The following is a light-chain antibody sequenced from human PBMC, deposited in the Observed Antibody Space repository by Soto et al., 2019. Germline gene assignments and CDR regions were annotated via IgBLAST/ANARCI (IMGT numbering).Light chain of an antibody. CDR3: CSYAGGGTLV. J-gene: IGLJ3*02. CDR1: SSDVGSYSL. Sequence: QPVLTQPASVSGSPGQSITISCTGTSSDVGSYSLVSWYQHHPGKAPRLLIYEGSKWPSGVSNRFFGSKSGDTASLTISGLQAEDEADYYCCSYAGGGTLVFGGGTQLTVL. CDR2: EGS. V-gene: IGLV2-23*01.